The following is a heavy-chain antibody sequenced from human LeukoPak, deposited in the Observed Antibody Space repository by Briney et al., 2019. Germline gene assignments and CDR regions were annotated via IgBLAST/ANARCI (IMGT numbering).Heavy chain of an antibody. V-gene: IGHV3-48*04. CDR2: ISSSGSTI. CDR3: AELGITMIGGV. J-gene: IGHJ6*04. Sequence: GGSLRLSCTVSGFTVGSNSMNWVRQAPGKGLEWVSYISSSGSTIYYADSVKGRFTISRDNAKNSLYLQMNSLRAEDTAVYYCAELGITMIGGVWGKGTTVTISS. CDR1: GFTVGSNS. D-gene: IGHD3-10*02.